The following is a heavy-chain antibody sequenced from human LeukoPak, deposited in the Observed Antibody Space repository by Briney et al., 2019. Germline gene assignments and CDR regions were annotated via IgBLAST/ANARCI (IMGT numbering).Heavy chain of an antibody. V-gene: IGHV3-66*01. CDR2: IYSGGST. D-gene: IGHD6-13*01. CDR1: GFTVSSNY. J-gene: IGHJ2*01. Sequence: PGGSLRLSCAASGFTVSSNYMSWVRQAPGKGLEWVSIIYSGGSTYYADSVKGRFTISRDNSKNTLYLQMNSLRAEDTAVYYCAKDPSSSWFPNWYFDLWGRGTLVTVSS. CDR3: AKDPSSSWFPNWYFDL.